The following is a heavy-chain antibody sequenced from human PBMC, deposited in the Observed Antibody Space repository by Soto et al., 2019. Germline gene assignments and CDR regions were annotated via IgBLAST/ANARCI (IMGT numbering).Heavy chain of an antibody. CDR1: GFTFSSYA. J-gene: IGHJ3*02. CDR2: ISGSGGST. Sequence: PGGSLRLSCAASGFTFSSYAMSWVRQAPGKGLEWVSAISGSGGSTYYADSVKGRFTISRDNSKNTLYLQMNSLRAEDTAVYYCAKAYPYYYDSSGPDAFDIWGQGTMVTVSS. V-gene: IGHV3-23*01. D-gene: IGHD3-22*01. CDR3: AKAYPYYYDSSGPDAFDI.